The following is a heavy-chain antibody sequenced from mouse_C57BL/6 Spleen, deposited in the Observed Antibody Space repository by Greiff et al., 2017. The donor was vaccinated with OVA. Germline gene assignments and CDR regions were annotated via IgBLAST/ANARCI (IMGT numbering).Heavy chain of an antibody. J-gene: IGHJ1*03. D-gene: IGHD1-1*01. CDR3: ARFRITTVVANWYFDV. Sequence: QVQLQQSGAELARPGASVKLSCKASGYTFTSYGISWVKQRTGQGLEWIGEIYPRSGNTYYNEKFKGKATLTADKSSSTAYMELRSLTSEDSAVYFCARFRITTVVANWYFDVWGTGTTVTVSS. V-gene: IGHV1-81*01. CDR2: IYPRSGNT. CDR1: GYTFTSYG.